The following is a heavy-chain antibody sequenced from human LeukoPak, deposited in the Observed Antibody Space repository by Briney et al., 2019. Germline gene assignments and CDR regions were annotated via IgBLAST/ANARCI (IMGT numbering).Heavy chain of an antibody. V-gene: IGHV3-48*03. J-gene: IGHJ4*02. CDR3: ARDSYYGGTQDY. CDR2: ISTRGGTI. D-gene: IGHD4-23*01. Sequence: GGSLRLSCAAPGFIFSSYEMSWVRQAPGKGLEWVSYISTRGGTIYYADSVKGRFTISRDNAKNSLYLQMNSLRAEDTAVYYCARDSYYGGTQDYWGQGTLVTVSS. CDR1: GFIFSSYE.